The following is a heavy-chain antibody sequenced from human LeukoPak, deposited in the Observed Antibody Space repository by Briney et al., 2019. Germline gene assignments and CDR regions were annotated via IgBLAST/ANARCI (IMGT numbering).Heavy chain of an antibody. V-gene: IGHV4-59*08. CDR1: GGSISSYY. CDR3: ARLKGVLGAFDI. J-gene: IGHJ3*02. CDR2: IYYSGST. Sequence: PSETLSLTCTVSGGSISSYYWSWIRQPPGKGLEWIGYIYYSGSTNYNPSLKSRVTISVDTSENQFSLKLSSVTAADTAVYYCARLKGVLGAFDIWGQGTMVTVSS. D-gene: IGHD2-8*01.